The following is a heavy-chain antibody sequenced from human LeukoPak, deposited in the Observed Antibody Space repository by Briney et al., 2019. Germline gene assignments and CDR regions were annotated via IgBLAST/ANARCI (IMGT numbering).Heavy chain of an antibody. J-gene: IGHJ4*02. Sequence: GGSLRLSCAASGFTFSSHSMNWVRQAQGKGLEWVSSISTSSSYIYYADSVKGRFTISRDNAKNSLYLQMNSLRAEDMAVYYCARVTRGGYDGYFDYWGQGTLVTVSS. CDR2: ISTSSSYI. V-gene: IGHV3-21*01. CDR1: GFTFSSHS. D-gene: IGHD5-12*01. CDR3: ARVTRGGYDGYFDY.